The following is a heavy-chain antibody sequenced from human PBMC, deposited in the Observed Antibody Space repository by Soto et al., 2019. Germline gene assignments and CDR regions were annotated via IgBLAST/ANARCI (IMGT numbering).Heavy chain of an antibody. V-gene: IGHV4-59*01. CDR1: GGSISSYY. J-gene: IGHJ5*01. CDR2: IYYSGRT. Sequence: SEPLSLTCTVSGGSISSYYWSWIRQPPGKGLEWIGYIYYSGRTNYNPSLKNRVTISVDTSKNQFSLMLSSVTAADTAVYYCARLAGDYRWLDSRGQGTLVTVSS. D-gene: IGHD4-17*01. CDR3: ARLAGDYRWLDS.